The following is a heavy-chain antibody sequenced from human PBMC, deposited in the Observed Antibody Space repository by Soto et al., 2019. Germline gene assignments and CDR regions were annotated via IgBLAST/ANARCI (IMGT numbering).Heavy chain of an antibody. CDR3: AKDKSGITMVRGESDV. D-gene: IGHD3-10*01. Sequence: GGSLRLSXAASGFTFSSYAMSWVRQAPGKGLEWVSAISGSGGSTYYADSVKGRFTISRDNSKNTLYLQMNSLRAEDTAVYYRAKDKSGITMVRGESDVWGQGTTVTVSS. CDR1: GFTFSSYA. V-gene: IGHV3-23*01. J-gene: IGHJ6*02. CDR2: ISGSGGST.